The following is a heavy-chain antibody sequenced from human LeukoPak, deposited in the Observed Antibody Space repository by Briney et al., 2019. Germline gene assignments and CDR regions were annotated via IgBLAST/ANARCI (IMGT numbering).Heavy chain of an antibody. CDR2: IYSGGST. J-gene: IGHJ4*02. CDR3: ARGPYRGYYYDSSGYFDY. V-gene: IGHV3-53*01. Sequence: GGSLRLSCAASGFTVSSNYMSWVRQAPGKGLEWVSVIYSGGSTYYADSVKGRFTISRDNSKNTLYLQMNSLRAEDTAVYYCARGPYRGYYYDSSGYFDYWGQGTLVTVSS. D-gene: IGHD3-22*01. CDR1: GFTVSSNY.